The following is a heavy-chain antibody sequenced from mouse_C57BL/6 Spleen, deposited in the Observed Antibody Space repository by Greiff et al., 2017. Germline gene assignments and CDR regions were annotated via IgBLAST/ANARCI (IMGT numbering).Heavy chain of an antibody. Sequence: EVQLQQSGPELVKPGASVKISCKASGYSFTGYYMNWVKQSPEKSLEWIGVINPSTGGTTYNQKFKAKATLPVDKSSSTAYMQLKSLTSEDSAVYYCARDYYGRGDYWGQGTTLTVSS. CDR1: GYSFTGYY. D-gene: IGHD1-1*01. J-gene: IGHJ2*01. V-gene: IGHV1-42*01. CDR3: ARDYYGRGDY. CDR2: INPSTGGT.